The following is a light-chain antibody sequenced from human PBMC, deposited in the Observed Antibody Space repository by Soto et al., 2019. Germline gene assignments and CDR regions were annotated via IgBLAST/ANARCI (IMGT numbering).Light chain of an antibody. J-gene: IGKJ1*01. CDR2: GAS. CDR3: QQYNNWLRT. CDR1: QSVSSN. V-gene: IGKV3-15*01. Sequence: IGMKHSPATLSVSQRERATLSCRASQSVSSNLAWYQQKPGQAPRLLIYGASTRATGIPARFSGSGSGTEFTLTISSLQSEDFAVYYCQQYNNWLRTFGQGSKVDIK.